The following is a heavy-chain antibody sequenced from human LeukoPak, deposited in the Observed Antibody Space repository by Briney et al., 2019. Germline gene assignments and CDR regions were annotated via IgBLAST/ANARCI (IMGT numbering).Heavy chain of an antibody. CDR3: ARLLGDHGGNYFGMDV. J-gene: IGHJ6*02. D-gene: IGHD4-17*01. CDR1: GGSVSNYY. V-gene: IGHV4-4*07. CDR2: IYTSGDT. Sequence: SETLSLTCTVSGGSVSNYYWSWIRQPAGKGLEWIGRIYTSGDTNYNPSLKSRLTMLVDTSKNQFSLNLISVSAADTAVYYCARLLGDHGGNYFGMDVWGQGTTVTVSS.